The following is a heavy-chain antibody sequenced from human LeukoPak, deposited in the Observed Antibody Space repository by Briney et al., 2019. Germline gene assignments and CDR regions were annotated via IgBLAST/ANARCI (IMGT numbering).Heavy chain of an antibody. CDR2: IYYSGST. CDR1: GGSISSYY. Sequence: SETLSLTCTVSGGSISSYYWSWIRQPPGKGLEWIGYIYYSGSTNYNPSLKSRVTISVDTSKNQFSLKLSSVTAADTAVYYCARLRYYGPGSLPSSGMDVWGQGTTVTVSS. J-gene: IGHJ6*02. V-gene: IGHV4-59*01. D-gene: IGHD3-10*01. CDR3: ARLRYYGPGSLPSSGMDV.